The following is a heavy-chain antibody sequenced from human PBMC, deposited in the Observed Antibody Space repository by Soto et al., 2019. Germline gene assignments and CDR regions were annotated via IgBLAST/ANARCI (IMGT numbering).Heavy chain of an antibody. CDR1: GGTFTSSA. D-gene: IGHD3-3*01. J-gene: IGHJ4*02. V-gene: IGHV1-58*01. Sequence: SVKVSCKASGGTFTSSAVQWVRQARGQRLEWIGWIVVGSGNTNYAQKFQERVTITRDMSTSTAYMELSSLRSEDTAVYYCAADPRYYDFWSGYPAGPDYWGQGTLVTVSS. CDR2: IVVGSGNT. CDR3: AADPRYYDFWSGYPAGPDY.